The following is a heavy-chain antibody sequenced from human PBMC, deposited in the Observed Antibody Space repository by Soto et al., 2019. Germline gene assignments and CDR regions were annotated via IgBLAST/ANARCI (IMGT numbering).Heavy chain of an antibody. CDR1: DFVFSNYS. Sequence: GGSLRLSCAGSDFVFSNYSMNWVRQAPGRGLEWVSYISSSGTNTYYAASVRGRFTISRDNAKNTLYLQMNSLRAEDTAVYYCAKSGSAIPYLRYYYMDVWGKGTTVTVSS. D-gene: IGHD3-10*01. J-gene: IGHJ6*03. CDR2: ISSSGTNT. V-gene: IGHV3-48*01. CDR3: AKSGSAIPYLRYYYMDV.